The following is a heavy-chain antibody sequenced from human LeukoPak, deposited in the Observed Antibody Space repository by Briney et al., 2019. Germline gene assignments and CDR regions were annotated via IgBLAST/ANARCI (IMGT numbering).Heavy chain of an antibody. D-gene: IGHD3-22*01. CDR3: AIGYDSSGYFRYYFDY. CDR1: GGTFSSYA. J-gene: IGHJ4*02. Sequence: SVKVSCKASGGTFSSYAISWVRQAPGQGLEWMGRIIPILGIANYAQKFQGRVTITADKSTSTAYMELSSLRSEDTVVYYCAIGYDSSGYFRYYFDYWGQGTLDTVSS. V-gene: IGHV1-69*04. CDR2: IIPILGIA.